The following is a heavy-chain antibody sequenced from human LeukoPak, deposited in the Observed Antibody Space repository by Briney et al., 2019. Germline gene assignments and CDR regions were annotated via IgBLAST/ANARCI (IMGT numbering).Heavy chain of an antibody. J-gene: IGHJ6*02. V-gene: IGHV3-9*01. CDR3: AKDIQDYYDSSGYYYYYGMDV. Sequence: GRSLRLSCAASGFTFDDYAMHWVRQAPGKGLEWVSGISWNSGSIGYADSVKGRSTISRDNAKNSLYLQMNSLRAEDTALYYCAKDIQDYYDSSGYYYYYGMDVWGQGTTVTVSS. CDR2: ISWNSGSI. D-gene: IGHD3-22*01. CDR1: GFTFDDYA.